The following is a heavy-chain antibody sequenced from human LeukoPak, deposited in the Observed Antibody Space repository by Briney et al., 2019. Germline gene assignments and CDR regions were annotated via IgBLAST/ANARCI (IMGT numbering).Heavy chain of an antibody. V-gene: IGHV4-39*07. CDR2: IYYSGST. D-gene: IGHD7-27*01. CDR1: GGSISSYSYY. J-gene: IGHJ6*03. CDR3: ARSGDGDFYGYYYYMDV. Sequence: PSETLSLTCTVSGGSISSYSYYWGWIRQPPGKGLEWIGSIYYSGSTYYNPSLKSRVTTSADTSKNQFSLNLNSVTAADTAVYYCARSGDGDFYGYYYYMDVWGKGTTVTISS.